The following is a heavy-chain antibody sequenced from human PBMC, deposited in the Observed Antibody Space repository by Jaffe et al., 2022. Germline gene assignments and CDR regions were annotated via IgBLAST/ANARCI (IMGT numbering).Heavy chain of an antibody. V-gene: IGHV4-34*01. CDR2: INHSGST. Sequence: QVQLQQWGAGLLKPSETLSLTCAVYGGSFSGYYWSWIRQPPGKGLEWIGEINHSGSTNYNPSLKSRVTISVDTSKNQFSLKLSSVTAADTAVYYCARGLSFFKGFDPWGQGTLVTVSS. J-gene: IGHJ5*02. CDR3: ARGLSFFKGFDP. CDR1: GGSFSGYY.